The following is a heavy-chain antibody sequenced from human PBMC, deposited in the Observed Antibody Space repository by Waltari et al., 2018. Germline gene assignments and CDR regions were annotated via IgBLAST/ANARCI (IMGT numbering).Heavy chain of an antibody. V-gene: IGHV1-18*01. J-gene: IGHJ4*02. CDR1: GYTCINYG. CDR3: AREGSASCYD. CDR2: INPYNGNT. Sequence: QVQLVQSEAEMKKPGASVKVSCKASGYTCINYGIVWVRQAPGQGLEWMGWINPYNGNTKYAQKFQGRVTMTTDTSTGTAYMELRSLRSDDTAVFYCAREGSASCYDWGQGTLVTVSS. D-gene: IGHD2-2*01.